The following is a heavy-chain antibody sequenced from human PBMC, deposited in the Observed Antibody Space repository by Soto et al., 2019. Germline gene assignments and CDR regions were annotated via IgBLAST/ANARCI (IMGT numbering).Heavy chain of an antibody. J-gene: IGHJ4*02. CDR2: IYYSGST. V-gene: IGHV4-31*03. Sequence: SETLSLTCTVSGGSISSGGYYWSWIRQHPGKGLEWIGYIYYSGSTYYNPSLKSRVTISVDTSKNQFSLQLSSVTAADTAVYYCAREPTLGYSYGEYYFDYWGQGTLVTVSS. D-gene: IGHD5-18*01. CDR1: GGSISSGGYY. CDR3: AREPTLGYSYGEYYFDY.